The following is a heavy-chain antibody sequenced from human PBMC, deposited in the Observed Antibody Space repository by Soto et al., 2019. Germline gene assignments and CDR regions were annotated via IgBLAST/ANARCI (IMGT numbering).Heavy chain of an antibody. Sequence: EVQLLESGGGLVQPGGSLRLSCAASGFTFSSYAMGWVRQAPGKGLEWVSAISGSGGSTYYADSVKGRFTISRDISKNPLYLLLNSLRAEDTAVYYCAKAGYCSSATCATRYYYMDVWGKGTTVTVSS. J-gene: IGHJ6*03. D-gene: IGHD2-2*01. CDR1: GFTFSSYA. CDR2: ISGSGGST. CDR3: AKAGYCSSATCATRYYYMDV. V-gene: IGHV3-23*01.